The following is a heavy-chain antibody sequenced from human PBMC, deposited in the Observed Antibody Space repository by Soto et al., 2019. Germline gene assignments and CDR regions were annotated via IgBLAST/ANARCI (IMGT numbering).Heavy chain of an antibody. J-gene: IGHJ5*02. CDR3: ARSALSSSTTGINSFDP. D-gene: IGHD1-1*01. Sequence: SETLSLTCAVYGGSFSGYYWSWIRQPPGKGLEWIGEINHSGSTNYNPSLKSRVTISVDTSKNQFSLKLSSVTAADTAVYYCARSALSSSTTGINSFDPWGQGTLVTVSS. V-gene: IGHV4-34*01. CDR1: GGSFSGYY. CDR2: INHSGST.